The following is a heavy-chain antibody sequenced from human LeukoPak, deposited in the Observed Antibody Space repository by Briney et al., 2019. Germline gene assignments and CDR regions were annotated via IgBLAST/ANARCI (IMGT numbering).Heavy chain of an antibody. CDR3: ARSNRVVVAATHFDY. CDR2: IYYSGST. D-gene: IGHD2-15*01. Sequence: PSETLSLTCTVSGGSISSGDYYWSWIRQPPGEGLEWIGYIYYSGSTYYNPSLKSRVTISVDTSKNQFSLKLSSVTAADTAVYYCARSNRVVVAATHFDYWGQGTLVTVSS. V-gene: IGHV4-30-4*08. J-gene: IGHJ4*02. CDR1: GGSISSGDYY.